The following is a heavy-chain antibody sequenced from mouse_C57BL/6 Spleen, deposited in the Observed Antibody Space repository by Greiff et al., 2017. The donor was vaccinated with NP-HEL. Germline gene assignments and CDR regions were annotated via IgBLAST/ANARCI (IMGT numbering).Heavy chain of an antibody. D-gene: IGHD2-4*01. CDR2: IDPSDSYT. J-gene: IGHJ4*01. CDR3: SRRMDYGYAMDY. Sequence: QVQLQQSGAELVMPGASVKLSCKASGYTFTSYWMHWVKQRPGQGLEWIGEIDPSDSYTNYNQKFKGKATLTVDKSSSTAYMQLSSLTSEDSAVYYCSRRMDYGYAMDYWGQGTSVTVSS. CDR1: GYTFTSYW. V-gene: IGHV1-69*01.